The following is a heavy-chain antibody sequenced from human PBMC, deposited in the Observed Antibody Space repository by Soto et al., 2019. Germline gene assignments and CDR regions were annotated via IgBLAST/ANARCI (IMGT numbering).Heavy chain of an antibody. CDR2: ISNRGSP. CDR1: GFAFHTYD. J-gene: IGHJ4*02. D-gene: IGHD6-13*01. V-gene: IGHV3-23*01. Sequence: EVHLLESGGGLVQPGGSLTLSCAGSGFAFHTYDMTWVRQAPGKGLEWVSMISNRGSPYYSGSVRGRFTISRDNSNSILYLQMNSLRADDTAIYFCAKHWGTPAPDDYCGQGTLVTVSS. CDR3: AKHWGTPAPDDY.